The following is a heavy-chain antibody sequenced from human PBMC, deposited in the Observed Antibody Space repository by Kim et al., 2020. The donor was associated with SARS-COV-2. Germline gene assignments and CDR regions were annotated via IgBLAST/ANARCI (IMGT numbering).Heavy chain of an antibody. Sequence: ASVKVSCKGSGYTFTNHAINWVRQAPGQGLEWMGWIDTDTGNPTYVPGFAGRFVFSLDTSVTTAYLQISSLKAEDTAVYYCARDYCSNTSCFDPWGQGTLVTVSS. CDR2: IDTDTGNP. V-gene: IGHV7-4-1*02. J-gene: IGHJ5*02. D-gene: IGHD2-2*01. CDR1: GYTFTNHA. CDR3: ARDYCSNTSCFDP.